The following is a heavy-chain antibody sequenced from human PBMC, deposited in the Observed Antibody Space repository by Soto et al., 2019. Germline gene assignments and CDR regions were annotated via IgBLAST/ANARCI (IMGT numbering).Heavy chain of an antibody. D-gene: IGHD2-15*01. CDR1: GYMFINYG. J-gene: IGHJ3*02. Sequence: QDQLVQSGAEVKKPGASVKISCKASGYMFINYGISWVRQAPGQGLEWMGWISGHNGNTDYAQKVQDRVTMTTDTSTSTAYMELRSRRFDDTAVYYCARAEQFCSGGSCSDAFEIWGQGTMVTVSS. CDR3: ARAEQFCSGGSCSDAFEI. V-gene: IGHV1-18*01. CDR2: ISGHNGNT.